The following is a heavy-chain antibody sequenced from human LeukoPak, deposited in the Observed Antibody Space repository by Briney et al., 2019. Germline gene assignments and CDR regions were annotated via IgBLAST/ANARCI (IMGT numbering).Heavy chain of an antibody. D-gene: IGHD5-18*01. Sequence: PSETLSLTCAVYGGSFSGYYWSWIRQPPGKGLEWVSSISSSSSYIYYADSVKGRFTISRDNAKNSLYLQMNSLRAEDTAVYYRAREGRGYSYEKLDYWGQGTLVTVSS. CDR1: GGSFSGYY. J-gene: IGHJ4*02. V-gene: IGHV3-21*01. CDR3: AREGRGYSYEKLDY. CDR2: ISSSSSYI.